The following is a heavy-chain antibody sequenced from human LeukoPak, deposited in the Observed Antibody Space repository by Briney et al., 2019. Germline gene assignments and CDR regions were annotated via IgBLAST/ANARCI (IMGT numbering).Heavy chain of an antibody. CDR3: ARRDSSGYCFKDMDY. CDR1: GGSISSSNW. Sequence: SETLSLTCAVSGGSISSSNWWSWVRQPPGKGLEWIGEIYHSGSTNYNPSLKSRVTISVDKSKNQFSLKLSSVTAADTAVYYCARRDSSGYCFKDMDYWGQGTLVTVSS. CDR2: IYHSGST. V-gene: IGHV4-4*02. J-gene: IGHJ4*02. D-gene: IGHD3-22*01.